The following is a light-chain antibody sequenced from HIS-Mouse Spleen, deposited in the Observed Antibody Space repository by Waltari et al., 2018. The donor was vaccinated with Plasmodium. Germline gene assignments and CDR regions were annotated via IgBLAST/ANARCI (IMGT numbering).Light chain of an antibody. V-gene: IGKV3-15*01. CDR2: GAS. Sequence: EIVMTQSPATLSVSPGERATLSCRASQSVSSNLAWYQQKPGQAPSLLIYGASTRATGIPARFSGSVSETEFTLTISSLQSEDFAVYHCQQYNNWSFTFGPGTKVDIK. CDR3: QQYNNWSFT. CDR1: QSVSSN. J-gene: IGKJ3*01.